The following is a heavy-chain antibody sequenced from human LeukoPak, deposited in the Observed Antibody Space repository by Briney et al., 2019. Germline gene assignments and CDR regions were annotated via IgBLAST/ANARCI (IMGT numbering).Heavy chain of an antibody. CDR1: GGTFSSYA. CDR3: ARDPNGYDSSGYQGY. D-gene: IGHD3-22*01. J-gene: IGHJ4*02. CDR2: IIPIFGTA. V-gene: IGHV1-69*05. Sequence: SVKVSCKASGGTFSSYAISWVRQAPGQRLEWMGRIIPIFGTANYAQKLQGRVTITTDESTSTAYMELSSLRSEDTAVYYCARDPNGYDSSGYQGYWGQGTLVTVSS.